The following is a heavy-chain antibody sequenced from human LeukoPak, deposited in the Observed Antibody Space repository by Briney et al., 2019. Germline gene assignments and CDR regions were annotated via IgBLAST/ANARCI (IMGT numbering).Heavy chain of an antibody. Sequence: GGSLRLSCAASGFTFSSYGMHWVRQAPGKGLEWVAVISYDGSNKYYADSVKGRFTISRDNSKNTLYLQMNSRRAEDTAVYYCAKDSGRYSYGPYYFDYWGQGTLVTVSS. CDR3: AKDSGRYSYGPYYFDY. CDR1: GFTFSSYG. D-gene: IGHD5-18*01. V-gene: IGHV3-30*18. CDR2: ISYDGSNK. J-gene: IGHJ4*02.